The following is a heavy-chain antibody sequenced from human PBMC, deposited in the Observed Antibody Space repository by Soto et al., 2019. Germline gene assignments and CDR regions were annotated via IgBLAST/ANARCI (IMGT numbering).Heavy chain of an antibody. CDR2: ISYDGSNK. V-gene: IGHV3-30-3*01. D-gene: IGHD6-6*01. CDR3: ARDLGIAARPWGGDY. Sequence: QVQLVESGGGVVQPGRSLRLSCAASGFTFSSYAMHWVRQAPGKGLEWVAVISYDGSNKYYADSVKGRFTISRDNSKNTLYLQMNRLRAEDTAVYYCARDLGIAARPWGGDYWGQGTLVTVSS. CDR1: GFTFSSYA. J-gene: IGHJ4*02.